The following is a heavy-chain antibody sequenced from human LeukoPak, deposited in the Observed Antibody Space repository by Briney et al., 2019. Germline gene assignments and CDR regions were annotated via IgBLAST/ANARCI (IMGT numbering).Heavy chain of an antibody. CDR3: ARGFRFYYYMDV. D-gene: IGHD3-16*01. J-gene: IGHJ6*03. Sequence: SETLSLTCTVSGGSISSSSYYWSWIRQPPGKGLEWIGEINHSGSTNYNPSLKSRVTISVDTSKNQFSLKLSSVTAADTAVYYCARGFRFYYYMDVWGKGTTVTVSS. CDR1: GGSISSSSYY. V-gene: IGHV4-39*07. CDR2: INHSGST.